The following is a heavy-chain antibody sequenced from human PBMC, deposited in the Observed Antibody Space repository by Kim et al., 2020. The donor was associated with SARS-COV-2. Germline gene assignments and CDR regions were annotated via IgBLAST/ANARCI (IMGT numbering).Heavy chain of an antibody. Sequence: YHPTLKGRVTISIETSKNQFSLKLSSVTAADTAVYYCARGEWELCYGMDVWGQGTTVTVSS. CDR3: ARGEWELCYGMDV. D-gene: IGHD1-26*01. J-gene: IGHJ6*02. V-gene: IGHV4-59*09.